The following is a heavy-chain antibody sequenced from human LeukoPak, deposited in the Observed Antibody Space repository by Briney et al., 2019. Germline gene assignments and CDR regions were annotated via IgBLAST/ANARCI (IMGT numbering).Heavy chain of an antibody. Sequence: GASVKVSCKASGYTFTSYDINWVRQATGQGLEWMGWMNPNSGNTGYAQKFQGRVTMTRNTSISTAYMELSSLRSEDTAVYYCARAGLTYMVRGVHPIRQRKVYNWFDPWGQGTLVTVSS. D-gene: IGHD3-10*01. V-gene: IGHV1-8*01. J-gene: IGHJ5*02. CDR3: ARAGLTYMVRGVHPIRQRKVYNWFDP. CDR1: GYTFTSYD. CDR2: MNPNSGNT.